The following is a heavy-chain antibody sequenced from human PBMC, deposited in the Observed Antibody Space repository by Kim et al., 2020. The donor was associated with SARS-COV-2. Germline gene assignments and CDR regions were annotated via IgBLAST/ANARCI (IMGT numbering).Heavy chain of an antibody. CDR3: ARLTTVTTD. J-gene: IGHJ4*02. D-gene: IGHD4-17*01. CDR2: GRT. Sequence: GRTYYNPSLKSRVTISVDTSKNQFSLKLSSVTAADTAVYYCARLTTVTTDWGQGTLVTVSS. V-gene: IGHV4-39*01.